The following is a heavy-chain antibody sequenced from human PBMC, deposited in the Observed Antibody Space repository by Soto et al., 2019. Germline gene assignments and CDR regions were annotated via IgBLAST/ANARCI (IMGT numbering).Heavy chain of an antibody. D-gene: IGHD2-8*01. CDR2: IRSKPNNYAT. J-gene: IGHJ4*02. CDR3: AKNSPRQPSDIVLMVYAAVGYVDY. V-gene: IGHV3-73*01. Sequence: GGSLRLSCAASGFTFSGSAMHWVRQASGKGLEWVGHIRSKPNNYATAYAASVKGRFTISRDDSKNTLYLQMNSLRAEDTAVYYCAKNSPRQPSDIVLMVYAAVGYVDYWGQGTLVTVSS. CDR1: GFTFSGSA.